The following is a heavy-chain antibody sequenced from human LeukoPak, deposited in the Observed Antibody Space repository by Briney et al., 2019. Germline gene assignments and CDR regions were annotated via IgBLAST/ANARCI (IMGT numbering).Heavy chain of an antibody. CDR1: GGSISSSSYY. D-gene: IGHD3-3*01. Sequence: SETLSLTCTVSGGSISSSSYYWGWIRQPPGKGLEWIGSIYYSGSTYYNPSLKSRVTISVDTSKNQFSLKLSSVTAADTAVYYCARRGFWSGYYLFDYWGQGTLVTVSS. J-gene: IGHJ4*02. V-gene: IGHV4-39*01. CDR2: IYYSGST. CDR3: ARRGFWSGYYLFDY.